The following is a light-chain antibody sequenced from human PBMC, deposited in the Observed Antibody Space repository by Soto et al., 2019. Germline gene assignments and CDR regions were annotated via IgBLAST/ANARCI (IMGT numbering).Light chain of an antibody. J-gene: IGKJ1*01. CDR3: LQHNNYPPT. CDR2: AAS. V-gene: IGKV1-5*01. Sequence: DIQMTQSPSTLSAAVGYRFTITCRASQSISSWLAWYQQKPGKAPKLLIYAASNLQSGVPSRFSGSGSGTEFTLTISSLQPEDFATYFCLQHNNYPPTFGQGTKVDTK. CDR1: QSISSW.